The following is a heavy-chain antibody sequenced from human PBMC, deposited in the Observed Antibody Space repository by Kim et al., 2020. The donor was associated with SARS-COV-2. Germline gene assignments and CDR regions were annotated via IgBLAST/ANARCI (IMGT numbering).Heavy chain of an antibody. V-gene: IGHV4-31*02. Sequence: KSRVTISVDTSKNQFSLKLSSVTAADTAVYYCARAWMYCSGGSCSNWFDPWGQGTLVTVSS. D-gene: IGHD2-15*01. CDR3: ARAWMYCSGGSCSNWFDP. J-gene: IGHJ5*02.